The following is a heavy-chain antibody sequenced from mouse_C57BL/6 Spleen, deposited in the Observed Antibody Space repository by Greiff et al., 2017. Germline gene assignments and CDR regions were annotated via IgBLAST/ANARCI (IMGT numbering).Heavy chain of an antibody. CDR3: ARDDGYYVHFDY. CDR1: GYAFTNYL. D-gene: IGHD2-3*01. Sequence: QVQLQQSGAELVRPGTSVKVSCKASGYAFTNYLIEWVKQRPGQGLEWIGVINPGSGGTNYNEKFKGKATLTADKSSSTAYMQLSSLTSEDSAVYFCARDDGYYVHFDYWGQGTTLTVSS. J-gene: IGHJ2*01. CDR2: INPGSGGT. V-gene: IGHV1-54*01.